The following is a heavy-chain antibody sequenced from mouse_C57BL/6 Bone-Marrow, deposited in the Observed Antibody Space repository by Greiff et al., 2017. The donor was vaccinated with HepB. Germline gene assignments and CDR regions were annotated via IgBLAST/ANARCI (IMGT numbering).Heavy chain of an antibody. CDR1: GFTFSDFY. CDR2: SRNKANDYTT. CDR3: ARVLYGSSFHWYFDV. V-gene: IGHV7-1*01. Sequence: EVMLVESGGGLVQSGRSLRLSCATSGFTFSDFYMEWVRQAPGKGLEWIAASRNKANDYTTEYSASVKGRFIVSRDTSQSILYLQMNALRAEDTAIYYCARVLYGSSFHWYFDVWGTGTTVTVSS. D-gene: IGHD1-1*01. J-gene: IGHJ1*03.